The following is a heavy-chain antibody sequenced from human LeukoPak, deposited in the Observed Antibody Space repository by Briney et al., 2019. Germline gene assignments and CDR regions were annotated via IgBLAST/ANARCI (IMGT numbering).Heavy chain of an antibody. CDR2: IDGDGRST. CDR3: ERPADS. D-gene: IGHD3/OR15-3a*01. Sequence: GGSLRLSCTASGVTFRSHWMHWVRQAPGEGVVWGSRIDGDGRSTSYADSVKGRFTISRDNAKNTLFLQFDSLRREDTAFYYGERPADSRGQGTQATVPS. J-gene: IGHJ4*02. CDR1: GVTFRSHW. V-gene: IGHV3-74*01.